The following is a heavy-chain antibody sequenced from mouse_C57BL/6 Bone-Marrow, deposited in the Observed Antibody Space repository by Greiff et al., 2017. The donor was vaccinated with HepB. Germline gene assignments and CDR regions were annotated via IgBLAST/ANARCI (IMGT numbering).Heavy chain of an antibody. CDR3: ARTPTTVVATRAMDY. D-gene: IGHD1-1*01. V-gene: IGHV1-18*01. CDR1: GYTFTDYN. J-gene: IGHJ4*01. Sequence: VQLKESGPELVKPGASVKIPCKASGYTFTDYNMDWVKQSHGKSLEWIGDINPNNGGTIYNQKFKGKATLTVDKSSSTAYMELRSLTSEDTAVYYCARTPTTVVATRAMDYWGQGTSVTVSS. CDR2: INPNNGGT.